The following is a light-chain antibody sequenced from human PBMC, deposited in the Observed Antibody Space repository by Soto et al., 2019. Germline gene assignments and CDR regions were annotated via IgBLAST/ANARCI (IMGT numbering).Light chain of an antibody. CDR1: QGISSY. J-gene: IGKJ5*01. CDR2: AAS. V-gene: IGKV1-8*01. CDR3: QQYYSYPQA. Sequence: AIRMTQSPSSLSASTGDRVTITCRASQGISSYLAWYQQKPGKAPKLLIYAASTLQSGVPSRFSGSGSGTDFTLTISCLQSEDLATYYCQQYYSYPQAFGQGTRLEIK.